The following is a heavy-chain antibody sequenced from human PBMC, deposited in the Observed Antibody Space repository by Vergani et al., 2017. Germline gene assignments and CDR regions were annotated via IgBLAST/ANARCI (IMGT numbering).Heavy chain of an antibody. CDR1: GGSISSYY. CDR3: ARDGDIYCSGGSCYSSAFDI. D-gene: IGHD2-15*01. CDR2: IYYSGST. Sequence: QLQLQESGPGLVKPSETLSLTCTVSGGSISSYYWSWIRQPPGKGLEWIGYIYYSGSTNYNPSLKSRVTISVDTSKNQFSLKLSSVTAADTAVYYCARDGDIYCSGGSCYSSAFDIWGQGTMVTVSS. V-gene: IGHV4-59*01. J-gene: IGHJ3*02.